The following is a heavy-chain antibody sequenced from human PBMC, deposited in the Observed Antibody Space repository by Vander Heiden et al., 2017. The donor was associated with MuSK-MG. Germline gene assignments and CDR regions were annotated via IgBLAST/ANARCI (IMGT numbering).Heavy chain of an antibody. CDR3: ARCSVAAAGTGDFDY. CDR2: INPNSGGT. J-gene: IGHJ4*02. CDR1: GYTFTGYY. Sequence: QVQLVQSGAEVKKPGASVMVSCKASGYTFTGYYMHWVRQAPGQGLEWMGWINPNSGGTNYAQKFQGRVTMTRDTSISTAYMELSRLRSDDTAVYYCARCSVAAAGTGDFDYWGQGTLVTVSS. D-gene: IGHD6-13*01. V-gene: IGHV1-2*02.